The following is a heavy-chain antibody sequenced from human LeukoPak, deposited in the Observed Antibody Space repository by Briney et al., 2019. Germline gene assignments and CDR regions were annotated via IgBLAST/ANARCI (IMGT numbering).Heavy chain of an antibody. D-gene: IGHD4-17*01. Sequence: PGGSLRLSCAASGFTFSSYAMHWVRQAPGKGLEWVAVISYDGSNKYYADSVKGRFTISRDNSKNTLYLQMNSLRADDTAVYYCARALDYGDAFDIWGQGTMVTVSS. J-gene: IGHJ3*02. CDR1: GFTFSSYA. CDR3: ARALDYGDAFDI. V-gene: IGHV3-30*04. CDR2: ISYDGSNK.